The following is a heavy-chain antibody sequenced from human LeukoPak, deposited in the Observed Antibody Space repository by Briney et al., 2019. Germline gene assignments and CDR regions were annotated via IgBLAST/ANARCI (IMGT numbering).Heavy chain of an antibody. CDR3: TTGEYYDSSGRANDY. J-gene: IGHJ4*02. V-gene: IGHV3-15*01. CDR1: GFTFSNAW. D-gene: IGHD3-22*01. CDR2: IKSKTDGGTT. Sequence: SGGSLRLSCAASGFTFSNAWMSWVRQDPGKGLEWVGRIKSKTDGGTTDYAAPVKGRFTISRDDSKNTLYLQMNSLKTEDTAVYYCTTGEYYDSSGRANDYWGQGTLVTVSS.